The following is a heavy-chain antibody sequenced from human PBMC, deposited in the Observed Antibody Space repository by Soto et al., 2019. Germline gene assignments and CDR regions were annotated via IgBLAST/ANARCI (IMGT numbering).Heavy chain of an antibody. V-gene: IGHV4-4*02. Sequence: QVQLQESGPGLVKPSGTLSLTCAVSGGSISSSNWWSWVRQPPGKGLEWIGEIYQSGSTNYNPSLKSRVTISVDKSKNQFSLKLSSVTAADTAVYYCARKAPRYYYDSSGGSNYFDYWGQGTLVTVSS. D-gene: IGHD3-22*01. CDR2: IYQSGST. CDR3: ARKAPRYYYDSSGGSNYFDY. J-gene: IGHJ4*02. CDR1: GGSISSSNW.